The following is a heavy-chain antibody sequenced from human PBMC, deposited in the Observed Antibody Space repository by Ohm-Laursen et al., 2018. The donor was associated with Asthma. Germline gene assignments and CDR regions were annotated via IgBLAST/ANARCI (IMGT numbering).Heavy chain of an antibody. CDR1: GFTFTSSA. CDR3: AAGRMYYYDSSGYYPRFDP. Sequence: VKISCKASGFTFTSSAVQWVRQARGQRLEWIGWIVVGSGNTNYAQKFQERVTITRDMSTSTAYMELSSLRSEDTAVYYCAAGRMYYYDSSGYYPRFDPWGQGTLVTVSS. J-gene: IGHJ5*02. D-gene: IGHD3-22*01. CDR2: IVVGSGNT. V-gene: IGHV1-58*01.